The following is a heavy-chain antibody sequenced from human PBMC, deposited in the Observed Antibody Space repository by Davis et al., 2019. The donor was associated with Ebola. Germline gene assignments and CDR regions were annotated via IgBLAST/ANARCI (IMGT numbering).Heavy chain of an antibody. CDR2: ISSSSSTI. D-gene: IGHD3-3*01. V-gene: IGHV3-48*02. J-gene: IGHJ5*02. CDR3: ARDRALEWYLNWFDP. Sequence: GESLKIPCAASGFTFSSQRMNRVPQAPGKGLEWVSYISSSSSTIHYADSVKGQFTISRDNAKNSLYLKMSSLRDEDTALYDCARDRALEWYLNWFDPWGQGTLVTVSS. CDR1: GFTFSSQR.